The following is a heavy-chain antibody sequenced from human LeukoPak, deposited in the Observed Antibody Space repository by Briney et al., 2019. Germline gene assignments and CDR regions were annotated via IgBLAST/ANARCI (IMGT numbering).Heavy chain of an antibody. D-gene: IGHD1-26*01. Sequence: GGSLRLSCAPSGFTFSNAWMSWVRQAPGKGLEWVGRIKSKTDGGTTDCAAPVKGRFTIARDDSKNTVYLQMNSLKTEDTAVYYCTTDLSYPDAFDIWGQGTMVTVSS. CDR3: TTDLSYPDAFDI. V-gene: IGHV3-15*01. J-gene: IGHJ3*02. CDR2: IKSKTDGGTT. CDR1: GFTFSNAW.